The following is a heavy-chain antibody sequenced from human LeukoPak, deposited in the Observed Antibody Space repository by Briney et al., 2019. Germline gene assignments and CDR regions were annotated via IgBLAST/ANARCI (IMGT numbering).Heavy chain of an antibody. CDR1: GYSFTSYW. CDR2: IYPGDSDT. V-gene: IGHV5-51*01. D-gene: IGHD4-17*01. J-gene: IGHJ4*02. CDR3: ARHDPDYADYVR. Sequence: GESLKVSCKGSGYSFTSYWIGWVRQMPGKGLEWVGIIYPGDSDTRYSPSFQGQVTISAGKSISTAYLQWSSLKASDTAMYYCARHDPDYADYVRWGQGTLVTVSS.